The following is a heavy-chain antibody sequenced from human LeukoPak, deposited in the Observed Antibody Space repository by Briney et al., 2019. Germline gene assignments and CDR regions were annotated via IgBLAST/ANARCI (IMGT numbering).Heavy chain of an antibody. V-gene: IGHV3-74*03. CDR3: LAEAPLRPLLFRGDH. Sequence: GGSLRLSCVASGFTFNTYRMHWVRQAPGKGLVWVSHINTDGNISTYADSVKGRFTISRDNAKNTLHLHMSSLRAEDTAVYYCLAEAPLRPLLFRGDHWGQGTLVSVSS. J-gene: IGHJ4*02. D-gene: IGHD6-19*01. CDR1: GFTFNTYR. CDR2: INTDGNIS.